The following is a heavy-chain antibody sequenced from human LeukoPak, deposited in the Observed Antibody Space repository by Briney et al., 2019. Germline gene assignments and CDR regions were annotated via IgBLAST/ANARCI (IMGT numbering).Heavy chain of an antibody. CDR1: GYTFSSDA. CDR3: AKDYGDIVVVPAAPDY. D-gene: IGHD2-2*01. J-gene: IGHJ4*02. Sequence: GGALRLSCAASGYTFSSDAMSWVRQAAGKGLEWVSAISGSGGSTYYADSVKGRFTISRDNSKNTLYLQMNSLRAEDTAVYYCAKDYGDIVVVPAAPDYWGQGTLVTVSS. CDR2: ISGSGGST. V-gene: IGHV3-23*01.